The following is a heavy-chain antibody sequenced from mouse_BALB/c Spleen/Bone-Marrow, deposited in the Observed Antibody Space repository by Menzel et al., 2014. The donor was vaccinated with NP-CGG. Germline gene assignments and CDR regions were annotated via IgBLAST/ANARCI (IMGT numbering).Heavy chain of an antibody. V-gene: IGHV14-3*02. CDR1: GFNIXDTY. Sequence: VQLQQPGAELVKPGASVKLSCTASGFNIXDTYMHWVKQRPEQGLEWIGRIDPANGNTKYDPKFQGKATITADTSSNTAYLQLSSLTSEDTAVYYCAMTTTGAWFAYWGQGTLVTVSA. D-gene: IGHD2-4*01. CDR3: AMTTTGAWFAY. CDR2: IDPANGNT. J-gene: IGHJ3*01.